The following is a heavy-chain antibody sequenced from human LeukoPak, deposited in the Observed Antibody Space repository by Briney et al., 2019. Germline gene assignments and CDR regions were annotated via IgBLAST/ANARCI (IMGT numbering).Heavy chain of an antibody. CDR3: ARGGDSSVP. Sequence: SETLSLTCAVYGGSFSGYYWSWIRQPPGKGLEWIGEINHSGSTNYNPSLKSRVTISVDTSKNQFSLKLSPVTAADTAVYYCARGGDSSVPWGQGTLVTVSS. CDR1: GGSFSGYY. J-gene: IGHJ5*02. D-gene: IGHD3-22*01. CDR2: INHSGST. V-gene: IGHV4-34*01.